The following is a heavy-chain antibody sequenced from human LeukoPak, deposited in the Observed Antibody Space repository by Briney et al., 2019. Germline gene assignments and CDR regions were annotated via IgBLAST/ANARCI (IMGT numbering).Heavy chain of an antibody. CDR1: GGSISSYY. J-gene: IGHJ6*03. V-gene: IGHV4-59*01. D-gene: IGHD4-11*01. CDR3: ARGYRDFYYYLDV. Sequence: SETLSLTCTVSGGSISSYYWSWIRQPPGKGLEWIGYVYYGGNTKKNPSLKSRATISADTSMNQFPLNLSSATAADTAVYYCARGYRDFYYYLDVWGKGTTVTVSS. CDR2: VYYGGNT.